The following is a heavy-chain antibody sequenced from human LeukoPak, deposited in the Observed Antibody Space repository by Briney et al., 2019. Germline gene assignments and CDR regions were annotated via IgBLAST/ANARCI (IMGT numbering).Heavy chain of an antibody. Sequence: ASVKVSCKPSGYTFTSYYMHWVRQAPGQGLEWMAIINPSGGDTSYAQKFQGRVTTTRDPSTSTVYMEVVSLRPEDTAVYYCARGCRVVPGVHNVGMTSYYNGMDVWGQGTTVTVSS. V-gene: IGHV1-46*01. CDR1: GYTFTSYY. D-gene: IGHD2-2*01. J-gene: IGHJ6*02. CDR3: ARGCRVVPGVHNVGMTSYYNGMDV. CDR2: INPSGGDT.